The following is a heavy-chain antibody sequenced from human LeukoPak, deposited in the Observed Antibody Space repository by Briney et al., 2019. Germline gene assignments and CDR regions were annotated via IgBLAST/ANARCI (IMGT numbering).Heavy chain of an antibody. Sequence: GGSLRLSCAASGFTLSSYAMSWVRQGPGKGLEWVSAISVSGNTYHADSVKGRFTISRDSSKNTLYLQMNSLRAEDTAVYYCARALTMVRGADYWGQGTLVTVSS. V-gene: IGHV3-23*01. J-gene: IGHJ4*02. D-gene: IGHD3-10*01. CDR3: ARALTMVRGADY. CDR1: GFTLSSYA. CDR2: ISVSGNT.